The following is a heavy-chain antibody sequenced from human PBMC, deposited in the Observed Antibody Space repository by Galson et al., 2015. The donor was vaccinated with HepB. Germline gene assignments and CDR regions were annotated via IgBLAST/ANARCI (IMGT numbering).Heavy chain of an antibody. CDR2: IKQDGSET. J-gene: IGHJ2*01. Sequence: SLRLSCAASSLSLRNYWMTWVRQAPGKGPEWVANIKQDGSETYYADSVKGRFTISRDNAKNSVDQQMSSLREEDTAVYYCTFGGVAARSYWYFDLWGRGTLVTVSS. V-gene: IGHV3-7*01. CDR3: TFGGVAARSYWYFDL. D-gene: IGHD3-16*01. CDR1: SLSLRNYW.